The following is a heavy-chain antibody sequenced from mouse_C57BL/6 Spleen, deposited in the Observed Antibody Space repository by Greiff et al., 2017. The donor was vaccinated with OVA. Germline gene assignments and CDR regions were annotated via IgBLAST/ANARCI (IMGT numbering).Heavy chain of an antibody. CDR1: GYTFTSYW. CDR2: IDPSDSYT. D-gene: IGHD1-3*01. Sequence: QVQLQQPGAELVLPGASVKLSCKASGYTFTSYWMHWVKQRPGQGLEWIGEIDPSDSYTNYNQKFKGKSTLTVDKTSSTAYMQLSSLTSEDSAVYYCARGSGSPYWSFDDWGKGTTVTVSS. V-gene: IGHV1-69*01. CDR3: ARGSGSPYWSFDD. J-gene: IGHJ1*03.